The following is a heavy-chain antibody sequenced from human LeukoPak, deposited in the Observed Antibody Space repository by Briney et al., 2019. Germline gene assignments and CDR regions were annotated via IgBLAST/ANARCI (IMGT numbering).Heavy chain of an antibody. V-gene: IGHV4-4*02. J-gene: IGHJ4*02. D-gene: IGHD3-16*01. CDR1: GGSISSRNW. CDR2: IYHSGST. CDR3: GRDYEGTMTTDY. Sequence: SGTLSLTCAVSGGSISSRNWWSWVRQPPGKGLEWIGEIYHSGSTNYNPSLKSRVTISVDTSKNQFSLKLSSVTAADTAVYYCGRDYEGTMTTDYWGQGTLVTVSS.